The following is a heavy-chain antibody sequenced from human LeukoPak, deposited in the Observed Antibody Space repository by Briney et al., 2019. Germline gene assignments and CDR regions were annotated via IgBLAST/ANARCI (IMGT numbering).Heavy chain of an antibody. CDR1: GYTFTGYY. CDR3: ARGEVLDYYYMDV. Sequence: ASVKVSCKASGYTFTGYYMHWVRQAPGQGLEWMGWIDPNSGGTNYAQKFQGRVTMTRDTPISTAYMELSRLRSDDTAVYYCARGEVLDYYYMDVWGKGTTVTISS. CDR2: IDPNSGGT. J-gene: IGHJ6*03. V-gene: IGHV1-2*02.